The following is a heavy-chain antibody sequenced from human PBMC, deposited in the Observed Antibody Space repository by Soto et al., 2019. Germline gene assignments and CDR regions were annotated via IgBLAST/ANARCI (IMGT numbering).Heavy chain of an antibody. CDR1: GFRLSSYA. CDR2: MSYDESKK. J-gene: IGHJ4*02. Sequence: QVRLVESGGGVVQPGGSLRLSCATSGFRLSSYAMHWVRQAPGKGLEWVALMSYDESKKYYADSVKGRFTISRDTSKNTLVLERNNLRVEDTAVYYCAKDRRVGDFMHILVVDFWGQGAVVTVSS. CDR3: AKDRRVGDFMHILVVDF. D-gene: IGHD2-15*01. V-gene: IGHV3-30*18.